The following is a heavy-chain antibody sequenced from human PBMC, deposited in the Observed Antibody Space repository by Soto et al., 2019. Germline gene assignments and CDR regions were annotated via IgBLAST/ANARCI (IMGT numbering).Heavy chain of an antibody. CDR1: GYTLTELS. J-gene: IGHJ3*02. CDR3: ATPKITYYYDSSGPRDAFDI. CDR2: FDPEDGET. D-gene: IGHD3-22*01. Sequence: GASVKVSCKVSGYTLTELSMHWVRQAPGKGLEWMGGFDPEDGETIYAQKFQGRVTMTEDTSTDTAYMELSSLRSEDTAVYYCATPKITYYYDSSGPRDAFDIWGQGTMVTVS. V-gene: IGHV1-24*01.